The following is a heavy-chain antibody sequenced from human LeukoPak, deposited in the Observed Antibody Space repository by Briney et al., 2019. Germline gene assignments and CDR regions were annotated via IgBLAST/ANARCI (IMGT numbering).Heavy chain of an antibody. J-gene: IGHJ5*02. CDR1: GYTFTGYY. D-gene: IGHD2-2*01. Sequence: ASVKVSCEASGYTFTGYYMHWVRQAPGQGLEWMGWINPNSGGTNYAQKFQGWVTMTRDTSISTANMELSRLRSDATAVYYCARSRGYCSSASCYGFDPWGQGTLVTVSS. CDR3: ARSRGYCSSASCYGFDP. V-gene: IGHV1-2*04. CDR2: INPNSGGT.